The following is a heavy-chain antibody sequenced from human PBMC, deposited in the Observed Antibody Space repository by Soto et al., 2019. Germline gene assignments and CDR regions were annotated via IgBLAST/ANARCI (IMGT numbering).Heavy chain of an antibody. V-gene: IGHV4-61*01. D-gene: IGHD3-22*01. CDR3: AMFNYYASSGYYPDFDY. Sequence: SETLSLTCTFSGCSVSSGSYYWSWIRQPPGKGLEWIGYIYYSGSTNYNPSLKSRVTISVDTSKNQFSLKLSSVTAADTAVYYCAMFNYYASSGYYPDFDYSGQGTLVTVSS. J-gene: IGHJ4*02. CDR2: IYYSGST. CDR1: GCSVSSGSYY.